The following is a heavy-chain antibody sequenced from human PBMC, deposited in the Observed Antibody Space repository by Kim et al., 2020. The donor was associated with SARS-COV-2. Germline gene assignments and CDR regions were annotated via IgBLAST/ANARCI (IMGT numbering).Heavy chain of an antibody. D-gene: IGHD6-13*01. J-gene: IGHJ4*02. V-gene: IGHV1-2*02. CDR2: INPNSGGT. Sequence: ASVKVSCKASGYTFTGYYMHWVRQAPGQGLEWMGWINPNSGGTNYAQKFQGRVTMTRDTSISTAYMELSRLRSDDTAVYYCARMYSSSWNTIDYWGQGTLVTVSS. CDR3: ARMYSSSWNTIDY. CDR1: GYTFTGYY.